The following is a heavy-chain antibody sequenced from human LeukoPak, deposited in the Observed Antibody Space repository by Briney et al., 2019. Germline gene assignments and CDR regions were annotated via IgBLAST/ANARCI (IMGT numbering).Heavy chain of an antibody. CDR1: GYTFTSYG. Sequence: ASVKVSCKASGYTFTSYGISWVRQAPGQGLEWMGWISAYNGNTNYAQKLQGRVTMTTDTSTSTAYMELRSLRSDDTAVYYCARGRTHYDFWSGYYTEFGYWGQGTLVTVSS. CDR3: ARGRTHYDFWSGYYTEFGY. V-gene: IGHV1-18*01. D-gene: IGHD3-3*01. CDR2: ISAYNGNT. J-gene: IGHJ4*02.